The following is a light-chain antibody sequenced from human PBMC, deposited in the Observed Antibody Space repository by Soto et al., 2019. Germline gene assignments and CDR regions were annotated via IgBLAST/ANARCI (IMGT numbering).Light chain of an antibody. J-gene: IGKJ1*01. CDR1: PSVTNF. V-gene: IGKV3-11*01. CDR2: GAS. Sequence: EIVMTQSPATLSVSPGERATLSCRASPSVTNFLAWYQQKPGQAPRLLIYGASSRATGTPARFSGSGSGTDFTLTISSLEPEDFAVYYCQQRSNWPSWTFGQGTKVDIK. CDR3: QQRSNWPSWT.